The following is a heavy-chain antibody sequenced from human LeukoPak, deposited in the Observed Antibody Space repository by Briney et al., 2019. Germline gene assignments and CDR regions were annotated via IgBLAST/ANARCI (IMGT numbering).Heavy chain of an antibody. CDR3: PYPLGVGAPT. CDR2: ISSSSDTL. J-gene: IGHJ4*02. D-gene: IGHD1-26*01. CDR1: GFTFSSFS. Sequence: PGGSLRLSCTASGFTFSSFSMNWVRQAPGKGLEWLSYISSSSDTLYYADSVKGRFTISRDNARNSLYLQMNYLTPEDTAVYYCPYPLGVGAPTWGQGTLVTVSS. V-gene: IGHV3-48*04.